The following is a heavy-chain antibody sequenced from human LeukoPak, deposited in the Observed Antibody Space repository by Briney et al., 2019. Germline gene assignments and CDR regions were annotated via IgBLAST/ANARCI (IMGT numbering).Heavy chain of an antibody. CDR1: GFTFSDYY. CDR2: ISSSGSTI. CDR3: ARVIDSSGYYYVPEYYFDY. V-gene: IGHV3-11*01. Sequence: PGGSLRLSCAASGFTFSDYYMSWIRQAPGKGLEWVSYISSSGSTIYYADSVKGRFTISRDNAKNSLYLQMNSLRAEDTAVYYCARVIDSSGYYYVPEYYFDYWGQGTLVTVSS. J-gene: IGHJ4*02. D-gene: IGHD3-22*01.